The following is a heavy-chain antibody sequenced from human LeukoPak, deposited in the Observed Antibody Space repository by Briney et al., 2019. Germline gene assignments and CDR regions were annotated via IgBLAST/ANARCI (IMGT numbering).Heavy chain of an antibody. J-gene: IGHJ4*02. CDR2: IKKDGSEK. CDR3: ARDLYRIVVVPHYFDY. Sequence: GGSLRLSCAASGFTFSSYLMSWVRQAPGKGLEWVANIKKDGSEKYYVDSVKGRFTISRDNAKNSLYLQMNILRAEDTAVYYCARDLYRIVVVPHYFDYWGQGTLVTVSS. V-gene: IGHV3-7*01. D-gene: IGHD3-22*01. CDR1: GFTFSSYL.